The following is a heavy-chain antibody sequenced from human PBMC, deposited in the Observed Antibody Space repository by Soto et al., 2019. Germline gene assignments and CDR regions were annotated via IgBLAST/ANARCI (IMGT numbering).Heavy chain of an antibody. Sequence: EVQMVESGGGLVKPGGSLRLSCAASGFFFTNVWMSWVRQAPGKGLEWVGRIKSKADGGTTDYAAPVKGRFTISRDDSRNTLYLQMSSLKTDDTAVYYCTTLSLIHGSEAEANFDYWGQGTLVTVSS. V-gene: IGHV3-15*07. CDR1: GFFFTNVW. CDR2: IKSKADGGTT. CDR3: TTLSLIHGSEAEANFDY. D-gene: IGHD3-16*01. J-gene: IGHJ4*02.